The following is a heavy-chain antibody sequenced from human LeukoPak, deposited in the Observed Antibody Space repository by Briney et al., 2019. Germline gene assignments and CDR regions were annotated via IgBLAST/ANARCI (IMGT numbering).Heavy chain of an antibody. CDR2: MNPNSGNT. V-gene: IGHV1-8*01. J-gene: IGHJ4*02. Sequence: ASLKVSCTASGYTFTSYDINWVRQATRQELEWMGWMNPNSGNTGYAQKFQGRVTMTRNTSISTAYMELSSLRSEDTAVYYCARGGIAVAGTFDYWGQGTLVTVSS. D-gene: IGHD6-19*01. CDR1: GYTFTSYD. CDR3: ARGGIAVAGTFDY.